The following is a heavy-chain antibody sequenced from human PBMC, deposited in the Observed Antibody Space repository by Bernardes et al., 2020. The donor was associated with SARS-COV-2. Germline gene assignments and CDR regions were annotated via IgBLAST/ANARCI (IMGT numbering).Heavy chain of an antibody. Sequence: GGSLSLSCAASGFSFGRYAMSWVRPAPGKGLEWVSAISGGGLSTYHADSVKGRISISRDNSKNTLYLQMNTLRAEDTAIYYCAKNNLRSGTYYYAMDVWGQGTTVTVSS. V-gene: IGHV3-23*01. J-gene: IGHJ6*02. CDR2: ISGGGLST. CDR1: GFSFGRYA. CDR3: AKNNLRSGTYYYAMDV. D-gene: IGHD3-10*02.